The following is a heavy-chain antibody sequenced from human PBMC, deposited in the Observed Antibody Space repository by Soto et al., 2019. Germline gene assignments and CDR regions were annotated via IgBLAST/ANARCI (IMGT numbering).Heavy chain of an antibody. Sequence: GGSLRLSCAASGFTFSSYAMSLVRQAPGKGLEWVSAISGSGGSTYYADSVKGRFTISRDNSKNTLYLQMNSLRAEDTAVYYCAKDSTLYSSSSEYYYYGMDVWGQGTTVTVSS. V-gene: IGHV3-23*01. CDR3: AKDSTLYSSSSEYYYYGMDV. J-gene: IGHJ6*02. CDR2: ISGSGGST. D-gene: IGHD6-6*01. CDR1: GFTFSSYA.